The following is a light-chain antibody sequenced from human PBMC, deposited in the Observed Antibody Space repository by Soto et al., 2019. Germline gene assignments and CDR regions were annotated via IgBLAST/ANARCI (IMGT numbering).Light chain of an antibody. CDR2: DVS. J-gene: IGLJ1*01. Sequence: QSVLTRPASVSGSPGQSITISCTGTSSDVGGYNYVSWYQQHPGKAPKLMIYDVSNRPSGVSNRFSGSKSGNTASLTISGLQAEDEDDYYCSSYTSSSTNVFGTGTKLTVL. V-gene: IGLV2-14*01. CDR1: SSDVGGYNY. CDR3: SSYTSSSTNV.